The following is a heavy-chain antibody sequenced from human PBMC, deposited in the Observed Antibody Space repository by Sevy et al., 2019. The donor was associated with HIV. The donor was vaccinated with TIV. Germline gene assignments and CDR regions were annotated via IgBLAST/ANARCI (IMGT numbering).Heavy chain of an antibody. V-gene: IGHV1-2*02. CDR1: GYTFTGYY. Sequence: ASVKVSCKASGYTFTGYYMHWVRQAPGQGLEWMGWINPNSGGTNYAQKFQGRVTMTRDTSISTAYMELSRLRSNDTAVYYCYVPAATRGDYYYYGMDVWGQGTTVTVSS. D-gene: IGHD2-2*01. CDR3: YVPAATRGDYYYYGMDV. J-gene: IGHJ6*02. CDR2: INPNSGGT.